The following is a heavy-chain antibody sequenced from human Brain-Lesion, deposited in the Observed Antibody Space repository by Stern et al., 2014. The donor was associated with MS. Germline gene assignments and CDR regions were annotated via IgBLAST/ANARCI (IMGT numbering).Heavy chain of an antibody. Sequence: EDQLVESGGRLVQPGGSLRLSCAASGFTFSNYWMSWVRQAPEKGLEWVANIKQDGSEKYYVDSVKGRFTISRNNAKNSLYLQMNSLRAEDAAVYYCAGDHYQVPYYYYYYGMDVWGQGTTVTVSS. CDR3: AGDHYQVPYYYYYYGMDV. D-gene: IGHD2-2*01. CDR1: GFTFSNYW. J-gene: IGHJ6*02. V-gene: IGHV3-7*01. CDR2: IKQDGSEK.